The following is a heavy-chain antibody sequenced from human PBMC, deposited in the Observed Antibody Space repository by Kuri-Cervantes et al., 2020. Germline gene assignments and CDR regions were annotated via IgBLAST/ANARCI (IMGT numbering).Heavy chain of an antibody. D-gene: IGHD6-19*01. CDR3: ARDMIAVAGIDY. Sequence: ETLSLTCAASGFTFSSYAMSWVRQAPGKGLEWVSAISGSGGSTYYADSVKGRFTISRDNAKNSLYLQMNSLRDEDTAVYYCARDMIAVAGIDYWGQGTLVTVSS. CDR1: GFTFSSYA. J-gene: IGHJ4*02. CDR2: ISGSGGST. V-gene: IGHV3-23*01.